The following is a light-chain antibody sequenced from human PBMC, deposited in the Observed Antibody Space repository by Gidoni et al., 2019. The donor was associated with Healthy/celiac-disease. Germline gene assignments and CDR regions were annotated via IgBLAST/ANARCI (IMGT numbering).Light chain of an antibody. CDR2: DAS. J-gene: IGKJ5*01. CDR3: QQRRTIT. Sequence: EIVLTQSPATLSLSPGERATLSCRASQSVSSYLAWYQQKPGQAPRLLIYDASNRATGIPVRFSGSGSGTDFTLTSSSLEPEDFAVYYCQQRRTITFGQGTRLEIK. CDR1: QSVSSY. V-gene: IGKV3-11*01.